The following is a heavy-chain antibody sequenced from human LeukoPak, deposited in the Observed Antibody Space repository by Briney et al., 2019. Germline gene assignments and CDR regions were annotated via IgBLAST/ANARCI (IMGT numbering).Heavy chain of an antibody. CDR1: GFTFSSYS. D-gene: IGHD6-13*01. CDR2: ISSSGSYI. Sequence: PGGSLRLSCAASGFTFSSYSMNWVRQAPGKGLEWVSSISSSGSYIYYADSMQGRFTISRDNSKNSLFLQMNSLRAEDTAVYYCARDRDSSWYVTWGQGTLVTVSS. CDR3: ARDRDSSWYVT. V-gene: IGHV3-21*01. J-gene: IGHJ5*02.